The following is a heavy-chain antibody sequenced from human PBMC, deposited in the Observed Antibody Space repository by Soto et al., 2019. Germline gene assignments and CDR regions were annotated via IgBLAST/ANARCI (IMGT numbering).Heavy chain of an antibody. CDR1: GGTFSSYA. CDR2: IIPIYGTA. V-gene: IGHV1-69*01. Sequence: QVQLVQSGAEVKKPGSSVKVSCKASGGTFSSYAISWVRQAPGQGLEWMGGIIPIYGTAKYAQKFQGRVTITADESTSTAYMELSSLRSEDTAVYYCARSYYYDSRGYYYGYYFDYWGQGTLVTVSS. J-gene: IGHJ4*02. D-gene: IGHD3-22*01. CDR3: ARSYYYDSRGYYYGYYFDY.